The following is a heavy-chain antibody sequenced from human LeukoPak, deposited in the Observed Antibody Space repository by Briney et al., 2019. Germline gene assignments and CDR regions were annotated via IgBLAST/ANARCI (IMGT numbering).Heavy chain of an antibody. CDR3: ARELLWFGEPRHWFDP. D-gene: IGHD3-10*01. V-gene: IGHV1-18*01. CDR2: ISGYNGKT. CDR1: GYTFSKYS. Sequence: ASVKVSCKASGYTFSKYSINWVRQAPGQGLEWMGWISGYNGKTNYAQKLQDRVTMTTDTSTSTAYMELRSLRSDDTAVYYCARELLWFGEPRHWFDPWGQGTLVTVSS. J-gene: IGHJ5*02.